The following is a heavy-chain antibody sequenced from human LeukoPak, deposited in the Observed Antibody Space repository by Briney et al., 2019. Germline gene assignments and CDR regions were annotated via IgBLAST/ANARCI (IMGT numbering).Heavy chain of an antibody. CDR2: ISSSNNYL. Sequence: GGSLRLSCAASGFTFSSYIMNWVRQAPGKGLEWVSSISSSNNYLYYADSVKGRFTISRDNAKNSLYLQMNSLRAEDTAVYYCARVGTTVALNYMDVWGKGTTVTVSS. J-gene: IGHJ6*03. CDR3: ARVGTTVALNYMDV. V-gene: IGHV3-21*01. CDR1: GFTFSSYI. D-gene: IGHD1-14*01.